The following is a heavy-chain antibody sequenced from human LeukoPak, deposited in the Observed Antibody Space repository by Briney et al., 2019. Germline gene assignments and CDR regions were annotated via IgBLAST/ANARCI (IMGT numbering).Heavy chain of an antibody. CDR1: GYTFTSYG. CDR2: ISAYNGNT. J-gene: IGHJ4*02. CDR3: ARQDCTNGVCYMDY. V-gene: IGHV1-18*01. D-gene: IGHD2-8*01. Sequence: ASLKVSCKASGYTFTSYGISWVRQAPGQGLEWMGWISAYNGNTNYAQKLQGRVTMTTDTSTSTAYMELRSLRSDDTAVYYCARQDCTNGVCYMDYWGQGTLVTVSS.